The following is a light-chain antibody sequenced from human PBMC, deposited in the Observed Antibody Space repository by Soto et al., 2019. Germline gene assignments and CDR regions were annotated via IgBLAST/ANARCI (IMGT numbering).Light chain of an antibody. J-gene: IGLJ1*01. CDR1: SSDVGAYNY. V-gene: IGLV2-14*01. CDR2: EVS. CDR3: SSYTSSSTPHV. Sequence: QSALTQPACVSGSPGQSITISCTGTSSDVGAYNYVSWYQQHPGKAPKLMIYEVSNRPSGVSNRFSGSKSGNTASLTISGLQAEDEADYYCSSYTSSSTPHVFGTGTKLTVL.